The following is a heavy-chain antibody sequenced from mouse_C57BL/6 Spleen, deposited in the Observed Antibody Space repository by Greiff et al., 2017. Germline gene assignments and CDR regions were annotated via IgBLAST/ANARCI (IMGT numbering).Heavy chain of an antibody. CDR3: CGYSPFAY. CDR1: GYAFSSSW. V-gene: IGHV1-82*01. D-gene: IGHD2-3*01. J-gene: IGHJ3*01. Sequence: QVQLQQSGPELVKPGASVKISCKASGYAFSSSWMNWVKQRPGRGLEWIGRIYPGDGDTNYNGKFKGKATLTADKTASTAYMKLSRLPYEDSAVYFCCGYSPFAYWGQGTLVTVSA. CDR2: IYPGDGDT.